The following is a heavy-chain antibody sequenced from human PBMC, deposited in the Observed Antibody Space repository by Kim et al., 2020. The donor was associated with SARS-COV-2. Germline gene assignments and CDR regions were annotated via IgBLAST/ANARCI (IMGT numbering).Heavy chain of an antibody. CDR3: ARASEVVGATGGYFDY. V-gene: IGHV4-59*01. J-gene: IGHJ4*02. D-gene: IGHD1-26*01. Sequence: LKSRVTISVDTSKNQFSLKLSSVTAADTAVYYCARASEVVGATGGYFDYWGQGTLVTVSS.